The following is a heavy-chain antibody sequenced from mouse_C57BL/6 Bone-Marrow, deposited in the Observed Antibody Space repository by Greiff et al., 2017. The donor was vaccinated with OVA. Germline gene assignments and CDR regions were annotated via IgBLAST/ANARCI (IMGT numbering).Heavy chain of an antibody. D-gene: IGHD2-3*01. V-gene: IGHV1-26*01. Sequence: VQLKQSGPELVKPGASVKISCKASGYTFTDYYMNWVKQSHGKSLEWIGDINPNNGGTSYNQKFKGKATLTVDKSSSTAYMELRSLTSEDSAVYYCARSGGWLLDYYAMDYWGQGTSVTVSS. CDR3: ARSGGWLLDYYAMDY. CDR1: GYTFTDYY. J-gene: IGHJ4*01. CDR2: INPNNGGT.